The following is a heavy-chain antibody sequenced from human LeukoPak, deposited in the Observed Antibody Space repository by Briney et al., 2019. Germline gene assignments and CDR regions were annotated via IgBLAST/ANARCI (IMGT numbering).Heavy chain of an antibody. CDR3: ARRSYSYFDY. D-gene: IGHD1-26*01. CDR1: GGSISSGGYY. J-gene: IGHJ4*02. V-gene: IGHV4-61*08. CDR2: IYYSGST. Sequence: PSETLSLTCTVSGGSISSGGYYWSWIRQHPGKGLEWIGYIYYSGSTNYNPSLKSRVTISVDTSKNQFSLKLSSVTAADTAVYYCARRSYSYFDYWGQGTLVTVSS.